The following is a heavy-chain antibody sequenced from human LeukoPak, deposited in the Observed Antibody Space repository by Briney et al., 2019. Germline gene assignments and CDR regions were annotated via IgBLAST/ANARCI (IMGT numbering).Heavy chain of an antibody. D-gene: IGHD6-19*01. CDR3: ARDGYSSGWYAGFDP. Sequence: SETLSLTCVVSGGSVSGYYWGWIRQPPGRGLEWIGYVYYSGSTNYNPSFKSRVTISVDTSKNQFSLKLSSVTAADTAVYYCARDGYSSGWYAGFDPWGQGTLVTVSS. CDR2: VYYSGST. V-gene: IGHV4-59*02. CDR1: GGSVSGYY. J-gene: IGHJ5*02.